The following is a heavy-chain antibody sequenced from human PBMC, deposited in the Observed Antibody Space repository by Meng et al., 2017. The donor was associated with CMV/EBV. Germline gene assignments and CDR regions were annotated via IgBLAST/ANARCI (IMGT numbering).Heavy chain of an antibody. CDR3: ARGRYCSSTSCYGMDV. J-gene: IGHJ6*02. CDR2: INHSGST. V-gene: IGHV4-34*01. D-gene: IGHD2-2*01. CDR1: GGSFSGYY. Sequence: AGSLRLSCAVYGGSFSGYYWSWIRQLPGKGLEWIGEINHSGSTNYNTSLKSRVTISVDTSKNQFSLKLSSVTAADTAVYYCARGRYCSSTSCYGMDVWGQGTTVTVSS.